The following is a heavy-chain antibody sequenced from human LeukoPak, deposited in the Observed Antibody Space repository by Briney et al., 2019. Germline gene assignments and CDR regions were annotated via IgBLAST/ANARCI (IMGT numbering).Heavy chain of an antibody. CDR1: GYTFTSCY. CDR2: INPSGGST. CDR3: ARDFTPFYYGSGSYYNPFDY. Sequence: ASVKVSCKASGYTFTSCYMHWVRQAPGQGLGWMGIINPSGGSTSYAQKSQGRVTMTRDTSTSTVYMELSSLRSEDTAVYYCARDFTPFYYGSGSYYNPFDYWGQGTLVTVSS. D-gene: IGHD3-10*01. V-gene: IGHV1-46*01. J-gene: IGHJ4*02.